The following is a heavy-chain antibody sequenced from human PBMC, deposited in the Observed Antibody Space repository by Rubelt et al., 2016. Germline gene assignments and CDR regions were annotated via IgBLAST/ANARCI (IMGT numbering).Heavy chain of an antibody. J-gene: IGHJ4*02. CDR1: GDSIDSSNYF. CDR2: IYYGGGT. Sequence: QLQLQESGPGLVKPSETLSVTCTVSGDSIDSSNYFWAWIRQPPGKGLEWIGSIYYGGGTYYNPSLESRVTISVDMSKNLFSLKVTSVTAADTAVYYCARDPGDYGDYSLDYWGQGTLVTVS. V-gene: IGHV4-39*07. D-gene: IGHD4-17*01. CDR3: ARDPGDYGDYSLDY.